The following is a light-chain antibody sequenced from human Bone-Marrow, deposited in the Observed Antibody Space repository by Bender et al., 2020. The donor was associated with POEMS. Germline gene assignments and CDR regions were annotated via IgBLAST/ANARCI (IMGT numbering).Light chain of an antibody. J-gene: IGLJ3*02. CDR3: AVWDDSLNGWV. V-gene: IGLV1-40*01. CDR1: SSNIGAGYD. CDR2: GNI. Sequence: QSVLTQPPSVSGAPGRRVTISCTGSSSNIGAGYDVHWYQQLPGTAPKLLIFGNINRPSGVPDRFSASKSGTSASLAITGLQAEDEADYYCAVWDDSLNGWVFGGGTKLTVL.